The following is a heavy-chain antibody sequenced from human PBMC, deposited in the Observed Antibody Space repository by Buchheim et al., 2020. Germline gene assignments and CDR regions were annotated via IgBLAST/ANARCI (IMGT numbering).Heavy chain of an antibody. CDR1: GFTFNYYW. Sequence: EVQLVESGGGLVQPGGSLRLSCAGSGFTFNYYWMHWVRQVPGKGLVWVSRINADGSVTNYADSVKGRFTISRDNAMNKLYLQMNSLRVEDTAIHYCACGSRNYIYGRDVWGQGTT. J-gene: IGHJ6*02. V-gene: IGHV3-74*01. CDR3: ACGSRNYIYGRDV. CDR2: INADGSVT. D-gene: IGHD1-26*01.